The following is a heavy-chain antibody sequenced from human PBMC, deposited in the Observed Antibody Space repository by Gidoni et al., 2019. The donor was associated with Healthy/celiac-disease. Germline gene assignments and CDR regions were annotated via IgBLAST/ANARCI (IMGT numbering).Heavy chain of an antibody. CDR2: IYYSGST. Sequence: QLQLQESGPGLVKPSETLSLTCTVSGGSISSSSYYWGWIRQPPGKGLEWIGSIYYSGSTYYNPSLKSRVTISVDTSKNQFSLKLSSVTAADTAVYYCARHSWWRSIAVAGFGNNWGQGTLVTVSS. D-gene: IGHD6-19*01. CDR1: GGSISSSSYY. CDR3: ARHSWWRSIAVAGFGNN. V-gene: IGHV4-39*01. J-gene: IGHJ4*02.